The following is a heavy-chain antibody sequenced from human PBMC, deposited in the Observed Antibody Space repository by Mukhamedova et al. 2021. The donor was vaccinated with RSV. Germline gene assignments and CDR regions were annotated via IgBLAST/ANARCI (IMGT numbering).Heavy chain of an antibody. V-gene: IGHV3-30*18. J-gene: IGHJ4*02. D-gene: IGHD5-18*01. CDR3: AKEHIRKSMVTGCDQ. CDR2: MADDGSSK. Sequence: VMADDGSSKIYAESVKGRFTISRDNSKNTLYLEMNSLTSEDTAVYYCAKEHIRKSMVTGCDQWGPGTPVTVSS.